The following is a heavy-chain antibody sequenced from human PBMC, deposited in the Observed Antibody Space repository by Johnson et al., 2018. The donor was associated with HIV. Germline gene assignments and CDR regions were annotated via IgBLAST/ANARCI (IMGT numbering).Heavy chain of an antibody. V-gene: IGHV3-33*08. CDR2: IWYDGSNK. D-gene: IGHD5-24*01. CDR1: GFTFNRYG. J-gene: IGHJ3*02. Sequence: VQLVESGGGVVQPGRSLRLACVASGFTFNRYGLHWVRQAPGTGLEWVAVIWYDGSNKYYADSVKGRFTLSRDNSNNTLYLQMNSLRTEDTAVYYCAREERDGINSAFDIWGQGTMVAVSS. CDR3: AREERDGINSAFDI.